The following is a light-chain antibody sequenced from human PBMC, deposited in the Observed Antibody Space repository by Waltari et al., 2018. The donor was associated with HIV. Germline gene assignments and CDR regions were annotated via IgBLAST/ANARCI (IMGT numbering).Light chain of an antibody. CDR2: GVT. Sequence: QSALPQPASVSGSPGQSITISCTGTNSDIGAYNFVSWYQQHPDQAPRLILFGVTRRPSGISSRFSGLKSGNTASLTIFGLQDEDEADYYCSSYTSFKTVVFGGGTKLTVL. CDR1: NSDIGAYNF. CDR3: SSYTSFKTVV. V-gene: IGLV2-14*01. J-gene: IGLJ3*02.